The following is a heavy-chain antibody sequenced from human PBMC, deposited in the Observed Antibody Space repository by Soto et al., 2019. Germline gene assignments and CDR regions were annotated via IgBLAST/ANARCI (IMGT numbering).Heavy chain of an antibody. J-gene: IGHJ4*02. D-gene: IGHD4-17*01. CDR3: ARGFPSSPRKRLRWPNFDY. Sequence: SETLSLTCTVSGGSISSSSYYWGWIRQPPGKGLEWIGSIYYSGSTNYNPSLKSRVTISVDTSKNQFSLKLSSVTAADTAVYYCARGFPSSPRKRLRWPNFDYWGQGTLVTVSS. CDR2: IYYSGST. V-gene: IGHV4-39*01. CDR1: GGSISSSSYY.